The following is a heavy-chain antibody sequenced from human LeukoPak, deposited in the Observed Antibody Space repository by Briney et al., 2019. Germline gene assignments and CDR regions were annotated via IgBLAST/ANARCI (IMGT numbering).Heavy chain of an antibody. CDR2: ISGSGGST. Sequence: GGTLRLSCAASGFTFSSYGMSWVRQAPGKGLEWVSAISGSGGSTYYADSVKGRFTISRDNSKNTLYLQMNSLRAEDTAVYYCAKNQGYSSGWYESYYYYYMDVWGKGTTVTISS. CDR1: GFTFSSYG. V-gene: IGHV3-23*01. J-gene: IGHJ6*03. D-gene: IGHD6-19*01. CDR3: AKNQGYSSGWYESYYYYYMDV.